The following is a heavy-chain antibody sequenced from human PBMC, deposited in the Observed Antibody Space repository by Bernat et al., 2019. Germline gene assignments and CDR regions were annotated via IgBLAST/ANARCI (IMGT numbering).Heavy chain of an antibody. V-gene: IGHV3-23*01. CDR3: AKDGYYYDSSGFGDAFDI. J-gene: IGHJ3*02. CDR2: ISGSGGST. D-gene: IGHD3-22*01. CDR1: GFTFSSYA. Sequence: EVQLLESGGGLVQPGGSLRLSCAASGFTFSSYAMSWVRQAPGKGLEWASAISGSGGSTYYADSVKGRFTISRDNSKNTLYLQMNRLRAEDTAVYYCAKDGYYYDSSGFGDAFDIWGQGTMVTVSS.